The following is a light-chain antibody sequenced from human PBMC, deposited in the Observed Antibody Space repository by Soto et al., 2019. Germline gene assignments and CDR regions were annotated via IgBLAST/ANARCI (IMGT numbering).Light chain of an antibody. CDR1: QSVTYN. V-gene: IGKV3D-15*01. CDR2: GAF. CDR3: QQYKNLPPLT. Sequence: EIVMTQSPATLSVSPGETATLSCRASQSVTYNLAGYQQKPGQGPRLLIYGAFTRATGIPARFSGSGSGTEFPHTSSRLQSEDFAVYYCQQYKNLPPLTLGGGTKVEI. J-gene: IGKJ4*01.